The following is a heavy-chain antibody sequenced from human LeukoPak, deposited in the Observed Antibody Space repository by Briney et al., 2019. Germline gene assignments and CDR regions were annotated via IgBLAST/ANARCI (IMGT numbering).Heavy chain of an antibody. V-gene: IGHV1-2*02. CDR1: GYTFTGYY. CDR2: INPNSGGT. D-gene: IGHD6-19*01. Sequence: GASVKVSCKASGYTFTGYYMHWVRQAPRQGLEWMGWINPNSGGTNYAQKFQGRVTMTRDTSISTAYMELSRLRSDDTAVYYCARSQGLAVAGTRKVLGYWGQGTLVTVSS. J-gene: IGHJ4*02. CDR3: ARSQGLAVAGTRKVLGY.